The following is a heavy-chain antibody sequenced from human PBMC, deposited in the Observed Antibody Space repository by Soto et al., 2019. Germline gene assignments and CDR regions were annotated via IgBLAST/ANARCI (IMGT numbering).Heavy chain of an antibody. V-gene: IGHV4-4*02. CDR3: ARLGGYGCSSTSCYPEYYYYYYMDV. CDR1: SGSISSSNW. J-gene: IGHJ6*03. D-gene: IGHD2-2*01. CDR2: IYHSGST. Sequence: QVQLQESGPGLVKPSGTLSLTCAVSSGSISSSNWWSWVRQPPGKGLEWIGEIYHSGSTNYNPSLKNRVTVSVDKSKNQFSLKLSSVTAADTAVYYCARLGGYGCSSTSCYPEYYYYYYMDVWGKGTTVTVSS.